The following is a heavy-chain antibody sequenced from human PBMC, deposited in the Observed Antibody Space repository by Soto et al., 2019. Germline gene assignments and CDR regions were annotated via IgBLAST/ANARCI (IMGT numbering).Heavy chain of an antibody. J-gene: IGHJ4*02. CDR2: FDPEDGET. CDR3: ATPRFLEWFAPFDY. Sequence: RQAPGKGLEWMGGFDPEDGETIYAQKFQCRVTMTEDTSTDTAYMELSSLRSEDTAVYYCATPRFLEWFAPFDYWGQGTLVTVS. V-gene: IGHV1-24*01. D-gene: IGHD3-3*01.